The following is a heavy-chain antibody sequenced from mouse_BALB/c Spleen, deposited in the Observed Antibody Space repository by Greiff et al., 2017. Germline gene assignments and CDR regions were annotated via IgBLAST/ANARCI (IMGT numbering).Heavy chain of an antibody. J-gene: IGHJ4*01. Sequence: QVQLQQPGAELVKPGASVKLSCKASGYTFTSYWMQWVKQRPGQGLEWIGAIYPGDGDTRYTQKFKGKATLTADKSSSTAYMQLSSLASEDSAVYYCARDYAMDYWGQGTSVTVSS. V-gene: IGHV1-87*01. CDR1: GYTFTSYW. CDR3: ARDYAMDY. CDR2: IYPGDGDT.